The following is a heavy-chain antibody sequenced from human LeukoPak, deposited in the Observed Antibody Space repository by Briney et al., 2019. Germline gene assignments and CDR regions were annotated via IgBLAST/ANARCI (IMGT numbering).Heavy chain of an antibody. Sequence: ASVKVSCKASGYTFATYGISWVRQAPGQGLEWMGWISAYNGDTNYAQKLQGRLTMTTDTSTSTAYMDLRSLRSDDTAVYYCARDLGYGDYSLSYWGQGTLVTVSS. CDR1: GYTFATYG. CDR3: ARDLGYGDYSLSY. J-gene: IGHJ4*02. D-gene: IGHD4-17*01. V-gene: IGHV1-18*01. CDR2: ISAYNGDT.